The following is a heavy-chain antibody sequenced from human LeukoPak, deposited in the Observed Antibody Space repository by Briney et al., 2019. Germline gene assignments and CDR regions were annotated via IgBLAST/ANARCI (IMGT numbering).Heavy chain of an antibody. CDR2: ISSSGSTI. D-gene: IGHD5-18*01. J-gene: IGHJ4*01. Sequence: PGGSLRLSCGASGLTFSSYEMNWVRQAPGKGLEWVSYISSSGSTIYYANSVKGRFTISRDNTKNSLYLQMNSLRAEDTAVYYCARAGYSYGVDFWGHGTLVSVSS. CDR1: GLTFSSYE. CDR3: ARAGYSYGVDF. V-gene: IGHV3-48*03.